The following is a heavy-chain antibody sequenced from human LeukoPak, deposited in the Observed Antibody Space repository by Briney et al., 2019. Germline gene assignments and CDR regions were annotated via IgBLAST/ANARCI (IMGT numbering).Heavy chain of an antibody. CDR1: GYTFTSYG. Sequence: ASVKVSCKASGYTFTSYGISWVRQAPGQGLEWMGWISAYNGNTNYAQKLQGRVTMTTDTSTSTAYMELRSLRSDDTAVYYCARGSPMDTAMDPLDYWGQGTLVTVSS. J-gene: IGHJ4*02. D-gene: IGHD5-18*01. CDR2: ISAYNGNT. V-gene: IGHV1-18*01. CDR3: ARGSPMDTAMDPLDY.